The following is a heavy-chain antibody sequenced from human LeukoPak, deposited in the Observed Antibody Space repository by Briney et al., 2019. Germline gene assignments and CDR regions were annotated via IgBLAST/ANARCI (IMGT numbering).Heavy chain of an antibody. D-gene: IGHD3-22*01. CDR3: AKDAYDSSGYLDY. CDR2: ISYDGSNK. V-gene: IGHV3-30*18. Sequence: GGSLRLSCAASGFTFSSYGMHWVRQAPGKGLEWVAVISYDGSNKYYADSVKGRFTISRDNSKNTLYLQMNSLRAEDTAVYYCAKDAYDSSGYLDYWGQGTLVTVSS. J-gene: IGHJ4*02. CDR1: GFTFSSYG.